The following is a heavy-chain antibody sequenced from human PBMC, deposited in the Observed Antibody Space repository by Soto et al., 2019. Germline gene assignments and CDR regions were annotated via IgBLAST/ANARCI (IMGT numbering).Heavy chain of an antibody. V-gene: IGHV1-46*01. CDR2: INPSGGST. D-gene: IGHD3-16*01. Sequence: ASVKVSCKASGYTFTSYYMHWVRQAPGQGLEWMGIINPSGGSTSYAQKFQGRVTMTRDTSTSTVYMELSSLRSEDTAVYYCARDRDYDYVWGRTFNWFDPWGQGTLVTVSS. CDR3: ARDRDYDYVWGRTFNWFDP. CDR1: GYTFTSYY. J-gene: IGHJ5*02.